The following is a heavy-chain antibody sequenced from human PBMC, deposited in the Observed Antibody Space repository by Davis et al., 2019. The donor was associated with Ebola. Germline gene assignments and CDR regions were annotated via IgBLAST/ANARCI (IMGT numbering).Heavy chain of an antibody. CDR1: GFTFSSYS. CDR2: ISSSSSTI. Sequence: GESLKISCAASGFTFSSYSMNWVRKAPGKGLEWVSYISSSSSTIYYADSVKGRFTISRDNAKNSLYLQMNSLRAEDMDLYYCARGYSAAAGPLILFDYWGQGTLVTVSS. D-gene: IGHD6-13*01. J-gene: IGHJ4*02. CDR3: ARGYSAAAGPLILFDY. V-gene: IGHV3-48*04.